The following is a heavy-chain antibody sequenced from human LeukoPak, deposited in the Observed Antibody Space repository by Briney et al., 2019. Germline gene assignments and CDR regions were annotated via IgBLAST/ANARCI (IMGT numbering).Heavy chain of an antibody. CDR1: GYTFTAYY. CDR2: INPNSAGT. CDR3: ARDNSLTEFDY. V-gene: IGHV1-2*02. Sequence: GASVKVSCKASGYTFTAYYIHWVRQAPGQGLEWMGWINPNSAGTYYVQKFQGRITMTRDTSIGKTYMELSRLGSDDTAFYYCARDNSLTEFDYWGQGTLVSVSS. J-gene: IGHJ4*02.